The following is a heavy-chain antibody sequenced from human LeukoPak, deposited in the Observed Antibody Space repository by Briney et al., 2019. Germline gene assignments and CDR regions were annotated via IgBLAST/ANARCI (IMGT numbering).Heavy chain of an antibody. V-gene: IGHV4-59*01. Sequence: SEALSLPCAVYGGSFSGYYWSWIRQPPGKGLEWIGYIYYSGSTNYNPSLKSRVTISVDTSKNQFSLKLSSVTAADTAVYYCAREFGGGMDVWGQGTTVTVSS. D-gene: IGHD3-10*01. CDR3: AREFGGGMDV. CDR1: GGSFSGYY. CDR2: IYYSGST. J-gene: IGHJ6*02.